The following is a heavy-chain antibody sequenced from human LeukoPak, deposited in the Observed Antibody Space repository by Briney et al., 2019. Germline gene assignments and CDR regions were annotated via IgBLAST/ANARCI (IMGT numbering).Heavy chain of an antibody. CDR3: ARRNGSGWLWWFDP. CDR2: IYYGGST. Sequence: SETLSLTCTVSGVSISSSSYYWGWIRQPPGKGLEWIGTIYYGGSTFYNPSLKSRITISVDTSKNQFSLRLSSVTAADTAVYYCARRNGSGWLWWFDPWGQGTLVTVSS. CDR1: GVSISSSSYY. J-gene: IGHJ5*02. D-gene: IGHD6-19*01. V-gene: IGHV4-39*01.